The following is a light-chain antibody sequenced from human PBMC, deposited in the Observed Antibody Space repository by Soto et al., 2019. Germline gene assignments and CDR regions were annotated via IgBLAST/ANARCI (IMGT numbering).Light chain of an antibody. CDR3: QHYHSYSEA. Sequence: DIHMTQSPSTRSVSVVDIVTITCRASQTISSWLAWYQQKPAKAPKLLIYKASTLKSGVPSRFSGSGSGTEFTLTTSSLQPDDFATYYCQHYHSYSEAFGQGTKVDIK. CDR1: QTISSW. CDR2: KAS. V-gene: IGKV1-5*03. J-gene: IGKJ1*01.